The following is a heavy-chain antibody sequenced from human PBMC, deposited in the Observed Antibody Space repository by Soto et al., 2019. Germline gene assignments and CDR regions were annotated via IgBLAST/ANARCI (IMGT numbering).Heavy chain of an antibody. V-gene: IGHV4-39*01. J-gene: IGHJ4*02. CDR2: IYYSGST. CDR1: RVSISISRYS. D-gene: IGHD6-19*01. CDR3: ARNAVHSSGFTDY. Sequence: SATLSLTCAVCRVSISISRYSWGWISKPPGKGLEWIGSIYYSGSTYYNPSLKSRVTISVDTSKNQFSLKLSSVTAADTAVYYCARNAVHSSGFTDYWGQGTLVTVSS.